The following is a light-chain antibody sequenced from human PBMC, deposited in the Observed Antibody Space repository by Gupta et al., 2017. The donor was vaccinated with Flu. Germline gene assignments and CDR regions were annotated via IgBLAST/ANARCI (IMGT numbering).Light chain of an antibody. CDR1: QSISSY. CDR3: QQSYSTPPSYS. J-gene: IGKJ2*03. Sequence: DIQMTQSPSSLSASVGDRVTITCRASQSISSYLNWYQQKPGKAPKLLIYAASSLQSGVPSRFSGSGSGTDFTLTISSLQPEEFATYYCQQSYSTPPSYSFGQGTKLEIK. V-gene: IGKV1-39*01. CDR2: AAS.